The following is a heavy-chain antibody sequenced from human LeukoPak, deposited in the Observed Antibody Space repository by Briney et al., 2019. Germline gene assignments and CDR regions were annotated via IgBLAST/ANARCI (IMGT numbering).Heavy chain of an antibody. CDR1: GFTFSNAW. CDR3: ARDLNWGFDY. D-gene: IGHD3-16*01. Sequence: GGSLRLSCAASGFTFSNAWMNWVRQAPGKGLEWVSYITRSSSVTTHVDSVKGRFTISRDNAKNSLYLQMNSLRDEDTAVYYCARDLNWGFDYWGQGTPVTVCS. V-gene: IGHV3-48*02. CDR2: ITRSSSVT. J-gene: IGHJ4*02.